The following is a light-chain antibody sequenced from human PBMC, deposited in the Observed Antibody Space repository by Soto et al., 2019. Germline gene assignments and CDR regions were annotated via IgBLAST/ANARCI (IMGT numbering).Light chain of an antibody. V-gene: IGLV1-40*01. CDR1: SSNIGAGYD. Sequence: QSVLTQPHSVSGAPGQRVTISCTGSSSNIGAGYDVHWYQQLPGTAPKPIIYGNNNRPTGVPDRFSGSKSGTSASLAITGLQAEDEADYYCQSYDSSLSGWVFGGGTKLTVL. J-gene: IGLJ3*02. CDR2: GNN. CDR3: QSYDSSLSGWV.